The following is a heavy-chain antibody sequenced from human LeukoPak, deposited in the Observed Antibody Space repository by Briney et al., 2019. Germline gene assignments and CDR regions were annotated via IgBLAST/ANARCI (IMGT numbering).Heavy chain of an antibody. V-gene: IGHV3-33*01. J-gene: IGHJ3*02. CDR2: IWYDGSNE. Sequence: GGSLRLSCAASGFTFSSYGMHWVRQAPGEGLEWVALIWYDGSNEDYVDSVKGRFTISRDNSKNTLYLQIDSLRAEDTAVYYCARDGFSLHAFDIWGQGTMVTVST. D-gene: IGHD2-2*01. CDR3: ARDGFSLHAFDI. CDR1: GFTFSSYG.